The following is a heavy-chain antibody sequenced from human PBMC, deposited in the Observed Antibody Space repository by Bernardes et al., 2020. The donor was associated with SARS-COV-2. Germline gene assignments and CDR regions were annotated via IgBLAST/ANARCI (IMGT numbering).Heavy chain of an antibody. V-gene: IGHV4-34*01. CDR2: INHSGST. D-gene: IGHD6-13*01. J-gene: IGHJ5*02. Sequence: SETLSLTCAVYGGSFSGYYWSWIRQPPGKGLEWIGEINHSGSTNYNPSLKSRVTISVDTSKNQFSLKLSSVTAADTAVYYCARGHHSSSWYAHYWFDPWG. CDR1: GGSFSGYY. CDR3: ARGHHSSSWYAHYWFDP.